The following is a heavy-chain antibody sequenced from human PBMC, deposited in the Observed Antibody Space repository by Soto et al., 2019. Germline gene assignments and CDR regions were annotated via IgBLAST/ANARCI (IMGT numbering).Heavy chain of an antibody. CDR2: ISWNSGSI. D-gene: IGHD1-26*01. Sequence: EVQLVESGGGLVQPGRSLRLSCAASGFTFDDYAMHWVLQAPGKGLEWVSGISWNSGSIGYADSVKGRFTISRDNAKNSLYLQMHSLRAEDTALYYCAKEYSVHYYGVNTFDYWGQGTLVTVSS. CDR3: AKEYSVHYYGVNTFDY. V-gene: IGHV3-9*01. CDR1: GFTFDDYA. J-gene: IGHJ4*02.